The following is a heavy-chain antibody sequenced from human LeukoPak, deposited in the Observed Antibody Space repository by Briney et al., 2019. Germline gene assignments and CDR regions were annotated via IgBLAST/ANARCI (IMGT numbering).Heavy chain of an antibody. D-gene: IGHD3-22*01. CDR2: ISYDGSNK. J-gene: IGHJ4*02. CDR1: GFTFSSYG. Sequence: GRSLRLSRAASGFTFSSYGMHWVRQAPGKGLEWVAVISYDGSNKYYADSVKGRFTISRDNSKNTLYLQMNSLRAEDTAVYYCAKGERYYDSSGVGLWGQGTLVTVSS. CDR3: AKGERYYDSSGVGL. V-gene: IGHV3-30*18.